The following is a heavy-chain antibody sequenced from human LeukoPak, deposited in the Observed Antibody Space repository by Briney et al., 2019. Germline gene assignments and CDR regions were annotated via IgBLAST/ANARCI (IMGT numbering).Heavy chain of an antibody. V-gene: IGHV4-38-2*02. J-gene: IGHJ5*02. D-gene: IGHD2-2*01. CDR1: GYSISSGYY. CDR3: ARVSRIVVVPAAPYNWFDP. CDR2: IYHSGST. Sequence: SETLSLTCTVSGYSISSGYYWGWIRQPPGKGLEWIGSIYHSGSTYYNPSLKSRVTISVDTSKNQFSLKLSSVTAADTAVYYCARVSRIVVVPAAPYNWFDPWGQGTLVTVSS.